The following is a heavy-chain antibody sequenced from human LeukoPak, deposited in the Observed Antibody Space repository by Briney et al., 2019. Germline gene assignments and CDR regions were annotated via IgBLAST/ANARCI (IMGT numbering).Heavy chain of an antibody. Sequence: SETLSLTCTVSGGSISSYYWSWIRQPPGKGLEWIGYIYYSGSTNYNPSLKSRVTISVDTSKNQFSLKLSSVTAADTAVYYCARQGDYGDFVFDSWGQGTLVTVSS. D-gene: IGHD4-17*01. V-gene: IGHV4-59*08. J-gene: IGHJ4*02. CDR1: GGSISSYY. CDR2: IYYSGST. CDR3: ARQGDYGDFVFDS.